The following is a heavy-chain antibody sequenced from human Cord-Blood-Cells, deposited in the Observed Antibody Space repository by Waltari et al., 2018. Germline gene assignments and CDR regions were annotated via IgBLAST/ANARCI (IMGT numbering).Heavy chain of an antibody. CDR2: MNPNSGNT. CDR3: ARAPAGDAFDI. CDR1: GYTFTRYD. V-gene: IGHV1-8*03. J-gene: IGHJ3*02. Sequence: QVQLVQSGAEVKKPGAPVKVSCQASGYTFTRYDITWVRQATGQGLEWMGWMNPNSGNTGYAQKFQGRVTITRNTSISTAYMELSSLRSEDTAVYYCARAPAGDAFDIWGQGTMVTVSS. D-gene: IGHD2-15*01.